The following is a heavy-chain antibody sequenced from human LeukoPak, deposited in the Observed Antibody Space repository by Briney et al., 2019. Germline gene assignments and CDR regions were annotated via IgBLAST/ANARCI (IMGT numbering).Heavy chain of an antibody. D-gene: IGHD6-13*01. CDR2: IYYSGTT. V-gene: IGHV4-59*01. J-gene: IGHJ4*02. CDR3: ARGYYSTTWYYFDY. CDR1: GDSISGYY. Sequence: PSETLSLTCSVSGDSISGYYWSWIRQPPGKGLEWIGYIYYSGTTSYNPSLKSRVTISVDTSKNQFSLKLSSVTAADTAVYYCARGYYSTTWYYFDYWGQGTLVTVSS.